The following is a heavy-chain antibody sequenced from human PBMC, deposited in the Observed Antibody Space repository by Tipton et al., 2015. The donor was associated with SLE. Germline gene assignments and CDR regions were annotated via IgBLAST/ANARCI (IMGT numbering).Heavy chain of an antibody. D-gene: IGHD1-26*01. J-gene: IGHJ4*02. Sequence: TLSLTCTVSGYSISTGYYWGWIRQPPGKGLEWIGNMYQTGTTDYNPSLKSRVTISIETSKNQFSLKLSAVTAADTAVYYCARGGGSYYDYWGQGTLVTVSS. CDR2: MYQTGTT. CDR3: ARGGGSYYDY. V-gene: IGHV4-38-2*02. CDR1: GYSISTGYY.